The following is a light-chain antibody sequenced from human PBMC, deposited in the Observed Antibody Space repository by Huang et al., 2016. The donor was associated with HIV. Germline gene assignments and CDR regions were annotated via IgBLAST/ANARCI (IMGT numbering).Light chain of an antibody. CDR3: QQSYSIPWT. CDR2: AAS. Sequence: IQMTQSPSSLPAFVGDRVTITCRASQSITTYLPWYQQKIGESPKLLIYAASILQSEVPLRFGGRVSGTNFSLTITNLRSEDFAVYYCQQSYSIPWTFGQGTRVEI. V-gene: IGKV1-39*01. CDR1: QSITTY. J-gene: IGKJ1*01.